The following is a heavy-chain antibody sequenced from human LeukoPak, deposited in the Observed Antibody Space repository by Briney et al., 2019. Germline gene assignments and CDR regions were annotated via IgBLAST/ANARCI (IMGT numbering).Heavy chain of an antibody. D-gene: IGHD3-22*01. V-gene: IGHV1-24*01. CDR1: GYTFTSYY. CDR2: FDPEDGET. CDR3: ATGYYDSSGYYHY. Sequence: ASVKVSCKASGYTFTSYYMHWVRQAPGKGLEWMGGFDPEDGETIYAQKFQGRATMTEDTSTDTAYMELSSLRSEDTAVYYCATGYYDSSGYYHYWGQRTLVTVSS. J-gene: IGHJ4*02.